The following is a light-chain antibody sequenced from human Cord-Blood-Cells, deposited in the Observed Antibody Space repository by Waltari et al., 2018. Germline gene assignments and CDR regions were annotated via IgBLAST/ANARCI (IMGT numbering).Light chain of an antibody. J-gene: IGLJ1*01. V-gene: IGLV2-14*01. CDR3: SSYTSSSTPYYV. CDR2: EVS. Sequence: QSALTQPASVSGSPGQSITISCTGTSSDVGGYNYVPWSQQHPGKAPKLMIYEVSNRPSGVSNRFSGSKSGNTASLTISGLQAEDEADYYCSSYTSSSTPYYVFGTGTKVTVL. CDR1: SSDVGGYNY.